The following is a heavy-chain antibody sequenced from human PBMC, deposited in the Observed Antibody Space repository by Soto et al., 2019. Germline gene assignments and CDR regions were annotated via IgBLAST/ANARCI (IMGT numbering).Heavy chain of an antibody. CDR3: ARGVSVIGKYYFDY. V-gene: IGHV4-31*03. CDR2: ISNSGRT. CDR1: GDSISRGAYY. D-gene: IGHD3-16*02. J-gene: IGHJ4*02. Sequence: SETLSLTCTVSGDSISRGAYYLTWIRQHPVKGLEWIGYISNSGRTYYNPSLKSRLTISLHSSENQFSLKLSSVTAADTAVYYCARGVSVIGKYYFDYWGQGILVTVSS.